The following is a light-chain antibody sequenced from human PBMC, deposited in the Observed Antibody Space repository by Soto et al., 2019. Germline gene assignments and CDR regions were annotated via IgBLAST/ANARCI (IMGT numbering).Light chain of an antibody. CDR1: SSNIGSNT. CDR3: AAWDDSLRALE. V-gene: IGLV1-44*01. Sequence: QSVLTQPPSASGTPGQMVTISCSGSSSNIGSNTVNWYQQLPGMAPKLLIYNNSQRPSGVPDRFSASKSGTSASLAISGLESEDEADYYCAAWDDSLRALEFGGGTKLTVL. CDR2: NNS. J-gene: IGLJ2*01.